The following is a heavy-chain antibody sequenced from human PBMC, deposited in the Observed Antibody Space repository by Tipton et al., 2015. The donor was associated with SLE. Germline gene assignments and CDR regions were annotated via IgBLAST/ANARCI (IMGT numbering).Heavy chain of an antibody. CDR3: ARVGYSGTSPYYYYYMDV. V-gene: IGHV4-61*10. J-gene: IGHJ6*03. CDR1: GGSITSTPYY. CDR2: LYYSGST. Sequence: TLSLTCTVSGGSITSTPYYWSWIRQPAGKGLEWIGRLYYSGSTNYNPSLKSRVTISVDTSKNQFSLNLSSVPAADTAIYYCARVGYSGTSPYYYYYMDVWGKGTTVTVSS. D-gene: IGHD1-26*01.